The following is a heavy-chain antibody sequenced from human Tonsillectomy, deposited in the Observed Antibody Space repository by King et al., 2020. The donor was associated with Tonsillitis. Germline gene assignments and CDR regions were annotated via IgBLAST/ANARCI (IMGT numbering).Heavy chain of an antibody. CDR1: VGSMSNHY. D-gene: IGHD2-2*01. CDR2: IHYSGST. Sequence: VQLQESGPGLVKPSETLSLTCTVSVGSMSNHYWSWIRQPPGKGLEWIGYIHYSGSTNYNPSLKSRITISVDTSKNQFSLKLSSVTAADTAVYYCARGVGYCSSTSCPLEATSYDYWGQGTLVTVSS. J-gene: IGHJ4*02. CDR3: ARGVGYCSSTSCPLEATSYDY. V-gene: IGHV4-59*11.